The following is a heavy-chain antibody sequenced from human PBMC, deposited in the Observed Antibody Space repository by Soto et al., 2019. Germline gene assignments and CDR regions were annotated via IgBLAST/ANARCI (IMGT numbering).Heavy chain of an antibody. J-gene: IGHJ6*03. D-gene: IGHD3-3*01. Sequence: GGSLRLSCAASGFTFSSYSMNWVRQAPGKGLEWVSYISSSSTIYYADSVKGRFTISRDNAKNSLYLQMNSLRAEDTAVYYCASEQLYDFWSGYMDVRGKGTTVTVSS. CDR2: ISSSSTI. V-gene: IGHV3-48*01. CDR3: ASEQLYDFWSGYMDV. CDR1: GFTFSSYS.